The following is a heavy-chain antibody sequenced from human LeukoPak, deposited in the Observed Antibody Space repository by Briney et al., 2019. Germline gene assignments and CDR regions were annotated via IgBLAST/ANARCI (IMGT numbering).Heavy chain of an antibody. D-gene: IGHD1-14*01. CDR1: GATISRSTYY. J-gene: IGHJ4*02. CDR3: ARHEPRNSPFDY. CDR2: IYYTGTI. V-gene: IGHV4-39*01. Sequence: SETLSLTCAVSGATISRSTYYWGWTRQTPGKGLEWIASIYYTGTIVYNPSLESRVTMSVDMSKNHFSLKLRSVTAADTALYYCARHEPRNSPFDYWGQGTLVTVSS.